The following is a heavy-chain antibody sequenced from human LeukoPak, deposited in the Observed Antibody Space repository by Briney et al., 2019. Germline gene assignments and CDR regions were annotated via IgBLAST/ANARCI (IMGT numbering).Heavy chain of an antibody. V-gene: IGHV3-21*01. J-gene: IGHJ4*02. CDR3: ARDPLVVVAGTTDY. CDR2: ISSSSSYI. CDR1: GFTFSDYY. Sequence: GGSLRLSCAASGFTFSDYYMNWVRQAPGKGLEWVSSISSSSSYIYYADSVKGRFTISRDNAKNSLYLQMNSLRAEDTAVYYCARDPLVVVAGTTDYWGQGTLVTVSS. D-gene: IGHD2-15*01.